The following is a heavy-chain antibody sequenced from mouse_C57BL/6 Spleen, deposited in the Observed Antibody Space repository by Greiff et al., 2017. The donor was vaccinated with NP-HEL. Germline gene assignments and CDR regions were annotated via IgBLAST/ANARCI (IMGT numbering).Heavy chain of an antibody. D-gene: IGHD1-1*01. CDR1: GYTFTDYN. Sequence: VQLQQSGPELVKPGASVKIPCKASGYTFTDYNMDWVKQSHGKSLEWIGDINPNNGGTIYNQKFKGKATLTVDKSSSTAYMALRSLTSEDTAVYDCARVMDYGSSYSYFDVWGTGTTLTVSS. V-gene: IGHV1-18*01. J-gene: IGHJ1*03. CDR2: INPNNGGT. CDR3: ARVMDYGSSYSYFDV.